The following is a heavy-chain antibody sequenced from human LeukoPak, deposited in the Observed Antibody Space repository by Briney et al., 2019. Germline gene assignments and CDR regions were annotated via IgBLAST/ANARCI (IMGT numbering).Heavy chain of an antibody. Sequence: PGGSLRLSCAASGFTFSNAWMSWVRQAPGKGLEWVGRIKSKTDGGTTDYAAPVKGRFTISRDDSKNTLYLQMNSLKTEDTAVYYCTTEVARAIFGVVIYYYYYMDVWGKGTTVTVSS. CDR1: GFTFSNAW. D-gene: IGHD3-3*01. CDR2: IKSKTDGGTT. J-gene: IGHJ6*03. V-gene: IGHV3-15*01. CDR3: TTEVARAIFGVVIYYYYYMDV.